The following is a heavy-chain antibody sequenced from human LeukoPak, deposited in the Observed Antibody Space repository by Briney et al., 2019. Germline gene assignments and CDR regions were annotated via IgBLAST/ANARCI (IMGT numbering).Heavy chain of an antibody. Sequence: GGSLRLSCAASEFTISRDWMHWVRQAPGKGLVWVSNINNDGSITTYADSVKGRFTISRDNVKNTLFLQMNSLGAEDTALYYCARGWNTTPRSGFDIWGLGTMVTVSS. CDR3: ARGWNTTPRSGFDI. V-gene: IGHV3-74*01. D-gene: IGHD1/OR15-1a*01. CDR1: EFTISRDW. CDR2: INNDGSIT. J-gene: IGHJ3*02.